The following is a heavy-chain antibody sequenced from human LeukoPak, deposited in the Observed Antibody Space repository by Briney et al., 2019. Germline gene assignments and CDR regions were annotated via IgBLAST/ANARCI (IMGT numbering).Heavy chain of an antibody. CDR2: IYHSEST. D-gene: IGHD3-22*01. V-gene: IGHV4-38-2*02. J-gene: IGHJ4*02. Sequence: TSETLSLTCTVSGYSISSNYYWGWIRQPPGKGLEWIGSIYHSESTYYNPSLKSRVTISVDTSKNQFSLKLSSVTAADTAVYYCARDLRRSSGYYDYWGQGTLVTVSS. CDR1: GYSISSNYY. CDR3: ARDLRRSSGYYDY.